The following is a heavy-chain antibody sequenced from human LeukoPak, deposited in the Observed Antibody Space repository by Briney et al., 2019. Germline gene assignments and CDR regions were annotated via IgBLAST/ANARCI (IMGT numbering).Heavy chain of an antibody. Sequence: GGSLRLSCAASGFTFSTFAMIWVRQPPGKGLEWVSSIFPSGGEIHYADSVRGRFTISRDNSKSTLSLQMNSLRAEDTAIYYCATYRQVLLPFESWGQGTLVTVSS. D-gene: IGHD2-8*02. J-gene: IGHJ4*02. CDR1: GFTFSTFA. CDR3: ATYRQVLLPFES. V-gene: IGHV3-23*01. CDR2: IFPSGGEI.